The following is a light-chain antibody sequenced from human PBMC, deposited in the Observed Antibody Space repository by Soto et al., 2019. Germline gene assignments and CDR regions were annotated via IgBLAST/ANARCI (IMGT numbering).Light chain of an antibody. CDR3: QQYKTSSRV. CDR2: GAS. CDR1: QTISNW. V-gene: IGKV1-5*01. J-gene: IGKJ1*01. Sequence: DIQMSQSPSTLSASVGDRVTITCRASQTISNWLAWYQHRPGKAPRLLIYGASNLESGAPSRFSGSGSGTEFTLTISSLQPDDFATYYCQQYKTSSRVFGQETKVDIK.